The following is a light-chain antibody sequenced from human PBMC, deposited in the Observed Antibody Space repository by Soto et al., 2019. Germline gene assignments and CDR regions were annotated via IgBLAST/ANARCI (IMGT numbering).Light chain of an antibody. CDR2: DVT. J-gene: IGLJ1*01. CDR3: CSYGGSFPYV. V-gene: IGLV2-11*01. CDR1: SSDVSGYDY. Sequence: QSALTQPPSVSGSPGQSVTISCTGTSSDVSGYDYVSWYQQRPGKAPKLLIYDVTKRPSGVPDRFSGSKSGNTASLTISGLQAEDEADFYCCSYGGSFPYVFGTGTKVTVL.